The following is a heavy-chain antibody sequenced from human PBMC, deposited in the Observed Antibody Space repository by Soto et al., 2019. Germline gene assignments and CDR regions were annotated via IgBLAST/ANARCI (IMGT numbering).Heavy chain of an antibody. CDR1: GYTFTSYG. Sequence: ASVKVSCKASGYTFTSYGISWVRQAPGQGLEWMGWISAYNGNTNYAQKLQGRVTMTTDTSTSTAHMELRSLRSDDTAVYYCARDVAVAHDAFDIWGQGTMVTVSS. J-gene: IGHJ3*02. V-gene: IGHV1-18*04. D-gene: IGHD6-19*01. CDR2: ISAYNGNT. CDR3: ARDVAVAHDAFDI.